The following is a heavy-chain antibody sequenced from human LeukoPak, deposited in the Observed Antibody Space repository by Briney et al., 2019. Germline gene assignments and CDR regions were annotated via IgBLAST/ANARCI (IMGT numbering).Heavy chain of an antibody. Sequence: ASVKVSCKVSGYTLTELSMHWVRQAPGKGLEWMGGFDPEDGETIYAQKFQGRVTMTEDTSTDTAYLELSSLRSEDTAAYYCATVGRNYYESSGYYSRKNYNWFDPWGQGTLVTVSS. CDR2: FDPEDGET. CDR1: GYTLTELS. J-gene: IGHJ5*02. V-gene: IGHV1-24*01. D-gene: IGHD3-22*01. CDR3: ATVGRNYYESSGYYSRKNYNWFDP.